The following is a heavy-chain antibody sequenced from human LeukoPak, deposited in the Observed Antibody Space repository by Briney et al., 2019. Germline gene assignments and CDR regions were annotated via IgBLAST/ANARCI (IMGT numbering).Heavy chain of an antibody. J-gene: IGHJ4*02. Sequence: GVSLRLSCAASGFTFSTYEMNWFRQPPGKVPEWIAYIRSGGDKTNYAVSVKGRFNISRDDATNSLDLQINSLRVEDKDVCFCAKGNPRHDWGQGTLVTVSS. CDR1: GFTFSTYE. V-gene: IGHV3-48*03. D-gene: IGHD6-25*01. CDR2: IRSGGDKT. CDR3: AKGNPRHD.